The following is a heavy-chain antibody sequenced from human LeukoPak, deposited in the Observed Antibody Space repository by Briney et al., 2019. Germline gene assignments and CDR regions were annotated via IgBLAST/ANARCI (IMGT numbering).Heavy chain of an antibody. CDR1: GYTFTSYD. CDR2: ISTYNDNT. CDR3: ARIQSRIIAARPGNPAFDY. V-gene: IGHV1-18*01. J-gene: IGHJ4*02. Sequence: ASVKVSCKASGYTFTSYDISWVRQAPGQGLEWMGWISTYNDNTHYAQKLQGRVTMTTDTSTSTVYMELKSLRSDDTAVYYCARIQSRIIAARPGNPAFDYWGRGALVTVSS. D-gene: IGHD6-6*01.